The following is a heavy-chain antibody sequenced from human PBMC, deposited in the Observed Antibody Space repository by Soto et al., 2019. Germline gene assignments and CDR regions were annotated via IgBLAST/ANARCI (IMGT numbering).Heavy chain of an antibody. D-gene: IGHD6-19*01. J-gene: IGHJ3*02. CDR3: ASLSYRSGWSDAFDI. CDR2: ISSSSSYI. V-gene: IGHV3-21*01. Sequence: GGSLRLSCAASGFTFTSYSMNWVRQAPGKGLEWVSSISSSSSYIYYADSVKGRFTISRDNAKNSLYLQMNSLRDEDTAVYYCASLSYRSGWSDAFDICGQLKMVTVSS. CDR1: GFTFTSYS.